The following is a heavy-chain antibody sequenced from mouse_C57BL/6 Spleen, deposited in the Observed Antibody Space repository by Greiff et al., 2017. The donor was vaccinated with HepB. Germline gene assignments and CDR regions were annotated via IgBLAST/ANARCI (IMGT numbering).Heavy chain of an antibody. J-gene: IGHJ3*01. CDR2: IRNKANGYTT. D-gene: IGHD1-1*01. CDR1: GFTFTDYY. V-gene: IGHV7-3*01. CDR3: ASYYYYGSSLSY. Sequence: EVKLQESGGGLVQPGGSLSLSCAASGFTFTDYYMSWVRQPPGKALEWLGFIRNKANGYTTEYSASVKGRFTISRDNSQSILYLQMNARRAEDSATYYCASYYYYGSSLSYWGQGTLVTVSA.